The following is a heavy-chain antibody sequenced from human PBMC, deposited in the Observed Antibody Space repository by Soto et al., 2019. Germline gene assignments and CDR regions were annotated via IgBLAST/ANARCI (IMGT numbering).Heavy chain of an antibody. D-gene: IGHD6-19*01. Sequence: PAASVKVSCKASGYTFTSYGISWVRQAPGQGLEWMGWISAYNGNTNYAQKLQGRVTMTTDTSTSTAYMELRSLRSDDTAVYYCARDATPMSIAVAGYFDYWGQGTLVTVSS. CDR1: GYTFTSYG. CDR2: ISAYNGNT. J-gene: IGHJ4*02. CDR3: ARDATPMSIAVAGYFDY. V-gene: IGHV1-18*04.